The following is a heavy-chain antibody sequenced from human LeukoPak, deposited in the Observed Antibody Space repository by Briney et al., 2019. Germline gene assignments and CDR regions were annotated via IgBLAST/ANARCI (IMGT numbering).Heavy chain of an antibody. Sequence: SETLSLTCTVSGGSISSYYWSWIRQHPGKGLEWIGCIYYTGSTYYNPSLERRLTISVATSNNQFSLKVTSVTAADTAVYFCARTITIFGALGYFDYWGQGTLVTDSS. CDR2: IYYTGST. CDR3: ARTITIFGALGYFDY. D-gene: IGHD3-3*01. CDR1: GGSISSYY. V-gene: IGHV4-59*06. J-gene: IGHJ4*02.